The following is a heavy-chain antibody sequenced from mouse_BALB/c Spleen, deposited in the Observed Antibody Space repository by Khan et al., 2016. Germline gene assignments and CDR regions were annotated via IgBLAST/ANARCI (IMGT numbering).Heavy chain of an antibody. CDR2: IQYSGTT. V-gene: IGHV3-1*02. CDR1: GYSITSGYN. J-gene: IGHJ3*01. CDR3: ARSFAY. Sequence: EVQLQESGPDLVKPSQSLSLTCTVTGYSITSGYNWHWIRQFPGNKLEWMCYIQYSGTTHYNPSLTSRISITRDTSKNQFFLQLNSVTTEDIATYDCARSFAYWGQGTLVTVSA.